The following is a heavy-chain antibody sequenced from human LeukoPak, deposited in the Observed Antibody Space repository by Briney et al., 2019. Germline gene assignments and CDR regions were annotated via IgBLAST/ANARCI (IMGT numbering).Heavy chain of an antibody. V-gene: IGHV4-4*02. CDR1: GGSVSSSNW. CDR2: IFHSGTT. D-gene: IGHD2-2*01. J-gene: IGHJ4*02. Sequence: SETLSLTCAVSGGSVSSSNWWSWVRQPPGKGLEWIAEIFHSGTTNYSPSLKRRVSTPIDRSKNHFSLRLSSVTAADTAVYYCARGGGYCSSTSCSPFDYWAQGARLTVS. CDR3: ARGGGYCSSTSCSPFDY.